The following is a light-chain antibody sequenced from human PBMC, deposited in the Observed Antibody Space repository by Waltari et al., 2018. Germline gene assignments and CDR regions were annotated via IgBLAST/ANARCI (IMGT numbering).Light chain of an antibody. Sequence: QAVVTQPSSLSASPGASASLTCTLRSGINVGTYRIHWYQQKPGSPPQYLLTYKSDSDKQRGSGVLSRFSGSKDASANAGILLISGLQSVDEADYCCLIWHNSAWMFGGGTKLTVL. J-gene: IGLJ3*02. V-gene: IGLV5-45*02. CDR2: YKSDSDK. CDR1: SGINVGTYR. CDR3: LIWHNSAWM.